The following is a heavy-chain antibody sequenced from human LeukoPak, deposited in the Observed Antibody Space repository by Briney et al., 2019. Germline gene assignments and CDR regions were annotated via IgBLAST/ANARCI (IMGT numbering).Heavy chain of an antibody. Sequence: SETLSLTCTVSGGSISSYYWSWIRQPPGKGLEWIGYIYYSGSTNYNPSLKSRVTISVDTSKNQFSLKLSSVTAADTAVYFCARFKRAGGWSYFDYWGQGTLVTVSS. V-gene: IGHV4-59*01. CDR1: GGSISSYY. CDR2: IYYSGST. D-gene: IGHD6-19*01. J-gene: IGHJ4*02. CDR3: ARFKRAGGWSYFDY.